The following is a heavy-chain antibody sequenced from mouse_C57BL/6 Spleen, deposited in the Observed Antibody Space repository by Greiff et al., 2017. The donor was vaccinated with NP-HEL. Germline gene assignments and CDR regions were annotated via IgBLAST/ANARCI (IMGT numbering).Heavy chain of an antibody. Sequence: QLQESGPGLVRPSQSLSLTCSVPGYPIPSGYYWNWIRQFPGNKLEWMGYISYDGSTNYNPSLKNRIPITRDTSKNQLFLKLNAVTTEDTATYYCARDNYGSSSDYWGQGTTLTVSS. CDR3: ARDNYGSSSDY. CDR2: ISYDGST. V-gene: IGHV3-6*01. J-gene: IGHJ2*01. CDR1: GYPIPSGYY. D-gene: IGHD1-1*01.